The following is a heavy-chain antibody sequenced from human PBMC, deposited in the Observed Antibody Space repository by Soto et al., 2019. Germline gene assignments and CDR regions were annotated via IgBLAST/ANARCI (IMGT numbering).Heavy chain of an antibody. CDR1: GGSFSGYY. J-gene: IGHJ2*01. D-gene: IGHD6-19*01. Sequence: SETLSLTCAVYGGSFSGYYWSWIRQPPGKGLEWIGEINHSGSTNYNPSLKSRVTISVDTSKNQFSLKLSSVTAADTAVYYCARGGRSGWRSYWYFDLWGRGTLVTVS. CDR2: INHSGST. V-gene: IGHV4-34*01. CDR3: ARGGRSGWRSYWYFDL.